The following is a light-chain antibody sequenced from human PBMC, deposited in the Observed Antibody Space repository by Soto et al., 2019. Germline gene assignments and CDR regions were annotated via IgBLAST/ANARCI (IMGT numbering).Light chain of an antibody. CDR1: QSISTY. CDR3: QHSYSTPPYT. CDR2: AAS. V-gene: IGKV1-39*01. Sequence: DIQMTQSPSSLSASVGDRVTITCRASQSISTYLNWYQQKPGKAPKLLIYAASSLQSGVPSRFSGSGSGTDFTLSISSLQPEDVATYYCQHSYSTPPYTFGQGTKLEIK. J-gene: IGKJ2*01.